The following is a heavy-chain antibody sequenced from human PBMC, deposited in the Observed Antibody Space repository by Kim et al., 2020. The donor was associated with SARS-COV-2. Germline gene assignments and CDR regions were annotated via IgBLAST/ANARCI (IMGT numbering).Heavy chain of an antibody. CDR2: TLYRSKWYN. D-gene: IGHD1-26*01. V-gene: IGHV6-1*01. Sequence: SQTLSLTCAISGDSVSSNSGDWNWIRQSPSRGLEWLGRTLYRSKWYNDYAGSMKSRITINPDTSKNQFSLQLLSVTPEDTALYYCAKAWDFWGQGTLVIVSS. J-gene: IGHJ1*01. CDR3: AKAWDF. CDR1: GDSVSSNSGD.